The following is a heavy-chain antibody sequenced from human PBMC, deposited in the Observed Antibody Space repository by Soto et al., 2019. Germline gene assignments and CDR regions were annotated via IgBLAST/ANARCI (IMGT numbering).Heavy chain of an antibody. J-gene: IGHJ4*02. CDR3: AREGFDHRPDY. V-gene: IGHV4-4*02. CDR2: MFASGSS. CDR1: GDSISSPNW. Sequence: ETLSLTCAVSGDSISSPNWWSWYRQTPGKGLELIGEMFASGSSNYNPSLNGRVTISLDTSKNHFSLKLTSLTAADTAIYYCAREGFDHRPDYWGQGIPVTVSS.